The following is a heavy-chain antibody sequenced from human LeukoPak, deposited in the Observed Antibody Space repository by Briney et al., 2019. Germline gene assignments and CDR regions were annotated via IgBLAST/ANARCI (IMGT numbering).Heavy chain of an antibody. J-gene: IGHJ4*02. Sequence: GGSLRLSCAASGFTFSSYNMNWVRQAPGKGLEWVSSISTSSSYIYYADSVKGRFTISRHNAKNSLYLQMNSLRAEDTAVYYCAREDIVATMTFDYWGQGTLVTVSS. CDR2: ISTSSSYI. CDR1: GFTFSSYN. V-gene: IGHV3-21*01. D-gene: IGHD5-12*01. CDR3: AREDIVATMTFDY.